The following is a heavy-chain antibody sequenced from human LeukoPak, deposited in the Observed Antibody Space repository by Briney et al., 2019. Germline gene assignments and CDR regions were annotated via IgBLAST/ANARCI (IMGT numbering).Heavy chain of an antibody. CDR2: IYGGGNT. V-gene: IGHV3-53*01. Sequence: PGGSLRLSCAASGFTFSSYSMNWVRQAPGKGLEWVSVIYGGGNTYYADSVKGRFTISRDNSKNTLYLQMNSLRAEDTAVYYCARGKEGVDYWGQGTLVTVSS. CDR3: ARGKEGVDY. CDR1: GFTFSSYS. J-gene: IGHJ4*02. D-gene: IGHD3-16*01.